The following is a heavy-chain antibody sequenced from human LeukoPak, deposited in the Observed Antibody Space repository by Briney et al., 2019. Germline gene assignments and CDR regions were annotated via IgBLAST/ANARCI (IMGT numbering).Heavy chain of an antibody. D-gene: IGHD5-18*01. CDR2: ISGSSSTI. Sequence: GGSLRLSCAASGFTFSSYSMNWVRQAPGKGLEWVSFISGSSSTIYYADSVKGRFTISRDNADNSLYLQVNSLRAEDTAVYYCAKEYGYTYGEFDYWGQGTLVTVSS. J-gene: IGHJ4*02. V-gene: IGHV3-48*01. CDR1: GFTFSSYS. CDR3: AKEYGYTYGEFDY.